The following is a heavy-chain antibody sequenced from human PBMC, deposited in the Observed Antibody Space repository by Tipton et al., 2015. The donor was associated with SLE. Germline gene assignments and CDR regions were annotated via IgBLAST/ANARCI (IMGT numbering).Heavy chain of an antibody. CDR3: ARGKWDMTPGTFDA. J-gene: IGHJ3*01. CDR1: DDSIGSHY. CDR2: IHYSGSS. Sequence: TLSLTCTVSDDSIGSHYWSWIRQPPGKGLEWIAYIHYSGSSKSNPSLRGRVTISVDKSKSHFSLKLDFVTAADTAIYYCARGKWDMTPGTFDAWGHGTVVTVSS. V-gene: IGHV4-59*08. D-gene: IGHD1-26*01.